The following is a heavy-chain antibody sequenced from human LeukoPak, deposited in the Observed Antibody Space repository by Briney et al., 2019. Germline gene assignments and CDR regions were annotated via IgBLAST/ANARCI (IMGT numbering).Heavy chain of an antibody. CDR1: GGSFSGYY. J-gene: IGHJ4*02. V-gene: IGHV4-34*01. CDR3: ARDLDPYYFDY. CDR2: INHSGST. Sequence: SETLSLTCAVYGGSFSGYYWSWIRQPPGKGLEWIGEINHSGSTNYNPSLKSRVTISVDTSKNQFSLKVSSVTAADTAVYYCARDLDPYYFDYWGQGTLVTVSS.